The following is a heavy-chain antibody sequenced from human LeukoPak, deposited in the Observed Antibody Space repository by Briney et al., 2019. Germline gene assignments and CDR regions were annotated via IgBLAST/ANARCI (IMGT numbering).Heavy chain of an antibody. CDR1: GGSFSGYY. CDR3: AREIELRWFGESDY. V-gene: IGHV4-34*01. CDR2: INDSGST. D-gene: IGHD3-10*01. J-gene: IGHJ4*02. Sequence: SETLSLTCAVYGGSFSGYYWSWIRQSPGKGLEWIGEINDSGSTNYNPSLKSRVTMSVDTSKNQFSLKLRSVTAADTAVYYCAREIELRWFGESDYWGQGTLVTASS.